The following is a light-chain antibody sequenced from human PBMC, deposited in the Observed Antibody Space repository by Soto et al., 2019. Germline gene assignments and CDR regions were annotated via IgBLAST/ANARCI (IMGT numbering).Light chain of an antibody. CDR1: SSDVGDYNS. J-gene: IGLJ2*01. CDR2: DVN. Sequence: QSALTQPASVSGSPGQSITLSCTGTSSDVGDYNSVSWYQQHPGKAPKLVVYDVNTRPSGVSDRFSGSKSGNTASLTISGLQADDEADYYCSSSSTTSTLVLFGGGTKLTVL. CDR3: SSSSTTSTLVL. V-gene: IGLV2-14*03.